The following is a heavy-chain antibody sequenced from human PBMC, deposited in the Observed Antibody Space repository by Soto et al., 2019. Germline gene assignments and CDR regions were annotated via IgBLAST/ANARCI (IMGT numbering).Heavy chain of an antibody. V-gene: IGHV3-23*01. D-gene: IGHD3-22*01. Sequence: PGGSLRLSCAASGFTFSSYAMSWVRQAPGKGLEWVSAISGSGGSTYYADSVKGRFTISRDNSKNTLYLKMNSLRAEDTAVYYCAKSITMIVVALYYFDYWGQGTLVTVSS. CDR3: AKSITMIVVALYYFDY. J-gene: IGHJ4*02. CDR1: GFTFSSYA. CDR2: ISGSGGST.